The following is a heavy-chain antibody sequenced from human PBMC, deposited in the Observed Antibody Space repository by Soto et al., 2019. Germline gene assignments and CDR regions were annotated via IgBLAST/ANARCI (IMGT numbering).Heavy chain of an antibody. D-gene: IGHD4-17*01. V-gene: IGHV1-69*13. Sequence: SVKVSCKASGGTFSSYAISWVRQAPGQGLEWMGGIIPIFGTANYAQKFQGRVTITADESTSTAYMELSSLRSEDTAVYYCAVFGTTVTQVYYYGMDVWGQGTTVTVS. CDR2: IIPIFGTA. CDR3: AVFGTTVTQVYYYGMDV. J-gene: IGHJ6*02. CDR1: GGTFSSYA.